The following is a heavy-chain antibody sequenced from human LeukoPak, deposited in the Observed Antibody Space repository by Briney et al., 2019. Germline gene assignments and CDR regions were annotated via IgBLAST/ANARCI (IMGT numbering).Heavy chain of an antibody. Sequence: SETLSLTCTVSGGSISSGSYYWSWIRQPAGKGLEWIGRIYTSGSTNYNPSLKSRVTISVDTSKNQFSLKLSSVTAADTAVYYCARRSSRGGGYYFDYWGQGTLVTVSS. V-gene: IGHV4-61*02. J-gene: IGHJ4*02. D-gene: IGHD6-6*01. CDR2: IYTSGST. CDR1: GGSISSGSYY. CDR3: ARRSSRGGGYYFDY.